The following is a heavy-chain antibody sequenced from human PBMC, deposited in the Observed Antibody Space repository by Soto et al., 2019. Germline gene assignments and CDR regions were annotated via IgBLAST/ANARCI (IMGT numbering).Heavy chain of an antibody. V-gene: IGHV4-30-2*01. CDR2: IYHSGST. CDR3: ARGGNKYYFDY. J-gene: IGHJ4*02. Sequence: SETLSLTCAVSGGSISSGGYSWSWIRQPPGKGLEWIGYIYHSGSTYYNPSLKSRVTISADRSKNQFSLKLSSVTAADTAVYYCARGGNKYYFDYWGQGTLVTVSS. D-gene: IGHD5-12*01. CDR1: GGSISSGGYS.